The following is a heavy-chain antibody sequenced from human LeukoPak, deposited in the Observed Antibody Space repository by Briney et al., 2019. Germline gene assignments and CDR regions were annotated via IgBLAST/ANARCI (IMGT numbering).Heavy chain of an antibody. CDR3: ARDRGYSYGGRLDY. J-gene: IGHJ4*02. D-gene: IGHD5-18*01. CDR2: INHSGST. Sequence: SETLSLTCAVYGGSFSGYYWSWIRQPPGKGLEWIGEINHSGSTNYNPSLKSRVTISVDTSKNQFSLKLSSVTAADTAVYYCARDRGYSYGGRLDYWGQGTLVTVSS. CDR1: GGSFSGYY. V-gene: IGHV4-34*01.